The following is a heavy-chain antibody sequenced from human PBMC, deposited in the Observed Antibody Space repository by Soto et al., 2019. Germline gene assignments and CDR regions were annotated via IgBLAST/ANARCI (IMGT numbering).Heavy chain of an antibody. V-gene: IGHV3-72*01. D-gene: IGHD1-26*01. CDR1: GFTFSDHY. J-gene: IGHJ6*01. Sequence: GGSLRLSCAASGFTFSDHYMDWVRQAPGKGLEWVARSRNRVNSHTTEYAASVKGRFTISRDESKSSLNLQMNSLKIEDTAVYYCTRGLLGGAPSYTFHGMDVWGQGTTVTVPQ. CDR2: SRNRVNSHTT. CDR3: TRGLLGGAPSYTFHGMDV.